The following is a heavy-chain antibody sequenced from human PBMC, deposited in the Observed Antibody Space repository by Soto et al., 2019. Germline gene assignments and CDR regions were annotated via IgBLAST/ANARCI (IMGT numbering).Heavy chain of an antibody. CDR3: ARLSSGYYPNQRYFDY. CDR2: IGTAGDT. J-gene: IGHJ4*02. V-gene: IGHV3-13*01. CDR1: GFTFSSYD. D-gene: IGHD3-22*01. Sequence: GGSLRLSCAASGFTFSSYDMHWVRQATGKGLEWVSAIGTAGDTYYPGSVKGRFTISRENAKNSLYLQMNSLRAEDTAVYYCARLSSGYYPNQRYFDYWGQGTLVTVSS.